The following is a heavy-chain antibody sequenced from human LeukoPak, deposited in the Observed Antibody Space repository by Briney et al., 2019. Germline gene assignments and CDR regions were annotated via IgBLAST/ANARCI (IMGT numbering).Heavy chain of an antibody. CDR2: IIPDSGDT. CDR1: GYTFTGYY. V-gene: IGHV1-2*02. CDR3: ARPPAGILTGWFDY. D-gene: IGHD3-9*01. Sequence: ASVKVSCKASGYTFTGYYIHWLRQAPGQGLEWMGWIIPDSGDTNYAQKFQGRVTMTRDTSISTAYMELSRLRSDDTAVYYCARPPAGILTGWFDYWGQGTLVTVSS. J-gene: IGHJ4*02.